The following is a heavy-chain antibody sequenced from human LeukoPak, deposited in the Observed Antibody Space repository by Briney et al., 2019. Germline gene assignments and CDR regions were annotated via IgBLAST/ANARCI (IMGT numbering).Heavy chain of an antibody. J-gene: IGHJ6*03. Sequence: SETLSLTCAVYGGSFSGYYWSWIRQPPGKGLEWIGEINHSGSTNYYPSLEIRVTISVDTSKNQFSLKLGSVTAADTAVYYCARGYFVVVPAAIRYYYYYMDVWGKGTTVTVSS. V-gene: IGHV4-34*01. CDR2: INHSGST. D-gene: IGHD2-2*01. CDR3: ARGYFVVVPAAIRYYYYYMDV. CDR1: GGSFSGYY.